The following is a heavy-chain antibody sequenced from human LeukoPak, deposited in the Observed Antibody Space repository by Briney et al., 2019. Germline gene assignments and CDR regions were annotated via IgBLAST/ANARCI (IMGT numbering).Heavy chain of an antibody. CDR3: ARGRIRIAARPSGWFDP. J-gene: IGHJ5*02. CDR1: GYTFTSYY. V-gene: IGHV1-46*01. CDR2: INPSGGST. Sequence: ASVKVSCKASGYTFTSYYMHWVRQAPGQGLEWMGIINPSGGSTSYAQKFQGRVTMTRDTSISTAYMELSRLRSDDTAVYYCARGRIRIAARPSGWFDPWGQGTLVTVSS. D-gene: IGHD6-6*01.